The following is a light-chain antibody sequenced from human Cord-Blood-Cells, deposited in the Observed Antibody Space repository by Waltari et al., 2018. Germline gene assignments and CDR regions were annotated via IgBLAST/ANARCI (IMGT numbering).Light chain of an antibody. Sequence: QSLLTQPPPSSGTPGHTVTHPRSCSSTHIGSNYVYWYQQLPGPAPKLLIYRNNQRPSGVPDRFSGSKSGTSASLAISGLRSEDEADYYCAAWDDSLSGLYVFGTGTKVTVL. V-gene: IGLV1-47*01. CDR1: STHIGSNY. J-gene: IGLJ1*01. CDR2: RNN. CDR3: AAWDDSLSGLYV.